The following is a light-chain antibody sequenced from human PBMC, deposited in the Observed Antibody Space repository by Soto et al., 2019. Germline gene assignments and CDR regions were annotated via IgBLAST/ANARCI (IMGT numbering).Light chain of an antibody. CDR1: QSISSW. Sequence: DSQMTHSPSTLSASVGDRVTITCRASQSISSWLAWYQQKPGKAPKLLIYKASSLESGVPSRFSGSGSGTEFTLTISSLQPDDFATYYCQQFNSYWTFGQGTKVDIK. J-gene: IGKJ1*01. CDR2: KAS. CDR3: QQFNSYWT. V-gene: IGKV1-5*03.